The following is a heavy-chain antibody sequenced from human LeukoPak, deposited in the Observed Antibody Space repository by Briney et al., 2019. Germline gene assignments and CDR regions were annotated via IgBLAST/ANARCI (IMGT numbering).Heavy chain of an antibody. CDR3: AREIIVARGAFDI. J-gene: IGHJ3*02. CDR2: INRRGST. V-gene: IGHV4-34*01. D-gene: IGHD5-12*01. CDR1: GGSFSGYY. Sequence: SETLSLTCAVYGGSFSGYYWIWIRQPPGKGLEWIGEINRRGSTNYNPSLKGRVTISVDTSKNQFSLKLSSVTAADTAVYYCAREIIVARGAFDIWGQGTMVTVSS.